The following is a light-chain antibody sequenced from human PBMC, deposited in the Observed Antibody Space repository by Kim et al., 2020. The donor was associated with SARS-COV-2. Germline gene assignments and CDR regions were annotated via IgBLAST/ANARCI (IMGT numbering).Light chain of an antibody. CDR2: DVS. CDR3: QMWGNAWT. Sequence: SLAPGQTATLACRAGQSRHTYFAWYQQQPGQAPRLLIYDVSTRATGIPARFSGSESGTDFTLTISSLEPEDLAVYYCQMWGNAWTFGQGTKVEI. CDR1: QSRHTY. J-gene: IGKJ1*01. V-gene: IGKV3-11*01.